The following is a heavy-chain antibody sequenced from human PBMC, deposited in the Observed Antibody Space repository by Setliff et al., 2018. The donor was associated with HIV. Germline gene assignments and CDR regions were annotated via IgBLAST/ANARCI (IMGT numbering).Heavy chain of an antibody. D-gene: IGHD6-19*01. CDR1: GGSFSGYY. J-gene: IGHJ4*02. Sequence: SETLSLTCAVYGGSFSGYYWSWIRQPPGKGLEWIGEINHSGSTNYIPSLKSRVTVSVDTSKNQFSLKLSSVTAADTAVYYCAIRGSSGWYVGGYFDYWGQGTLVTVSS. CDR2: INHSGST. V-gene: IGHV4-34*01. CDR3: AIRGSSGWYVGGYFDY.